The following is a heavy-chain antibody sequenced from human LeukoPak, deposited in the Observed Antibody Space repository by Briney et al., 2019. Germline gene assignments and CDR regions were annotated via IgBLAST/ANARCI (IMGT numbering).Heavy chain of an antibody. Sequence: SVKVSCKASGYTFTSYDINWVRQATGQGLEWMGWMNPNSGNTGYAQKFQGRVTMTRNTSISTAYMELSSLRSEDTAVYYCARGGTIFGVVKSWGQGTLVTVSS. CDR1: GYTFTSYD. CDR3: ARGGTIFGVVKS. CDR2: MNPNSGNT. J-gene: IGHJ4*02. D-gene: IGHD3-3*01. V-gene: IGHV1-8*01.